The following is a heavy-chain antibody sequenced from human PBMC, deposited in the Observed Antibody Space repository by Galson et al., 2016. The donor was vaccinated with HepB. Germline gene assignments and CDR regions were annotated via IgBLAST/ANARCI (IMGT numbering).Heavy chain of an antibody. D-gene: IGHD3-22*01. CDR2: INPSGGST. Sequence: SVKVSCKASGYTFTRYYIHWVRQAPGQGLGWMGVINPSGGSTKDAQKFQGRVTMTRDTSTSTVYMELSSLRSEDTAVYFCARGGYYDSSGSLRYWGQGTTVTVSS. CDR1: GYTFTRYY. V-gene: IGHV1-46*01. J-gene: IGHJ6*02. CDR3: ARGGYYDSSGSLRY.